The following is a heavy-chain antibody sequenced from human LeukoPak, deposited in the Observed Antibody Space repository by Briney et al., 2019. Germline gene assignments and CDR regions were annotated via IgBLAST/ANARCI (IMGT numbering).Heavy chain of an antibody. CDR3: ARALVATISSTWTTVTTRGFDY. D-gene: IGHD4-17*01. CDR2: IKQDGSEK. J-gene: IGHJ4*02. CDR1: GFTFSSYW. Sequence: GGSLRLSCAASGFTFSSYWMSWVRQAPGKGLEWVANIKQDGSEKYYVDSVKGRFTTSRDNAKNSLYLQMNSLRAEDTAVYYCARALVATISSTWTTVTTRGFDYWGQGTLVTVSS. V-gene: IGHV3-7*01.